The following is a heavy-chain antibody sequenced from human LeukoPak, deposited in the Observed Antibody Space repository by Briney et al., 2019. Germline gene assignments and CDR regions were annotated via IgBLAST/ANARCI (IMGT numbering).Heavy chain of an antibody. J-gene: IGHJ5*02. CDR3: ARGGYSSGWYWFDP. Sequence: GGSLRLSCAASGFTFSSYSMNWVRQAPGKGLEWLSSISSSSSYIYYADSLKGRFTISRDNAKSSLYLQMNSLRAEDTAVYYCARGGYSSGWYWFDPWGQGTLVTVSS. D-gene: IGHD6-19*01. CDR1: GFTFSSYS. CDR2: ISSSSSYI. V-gene: IGHV3-21*01.